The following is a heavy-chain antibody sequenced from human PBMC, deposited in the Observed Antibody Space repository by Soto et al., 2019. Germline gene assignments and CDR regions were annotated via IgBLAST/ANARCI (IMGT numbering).Heavy chain of an antibody. CDR3: ARHAGGQYNWFDP. V-gene: IGHV5-10-1*01. Sequence: PGESLKLSCKGSGYSFTSYCISWVRQMPGKGLERMGRIDPSDSYTNYSPSFQGHVTISADKSISTAYLQWSSLKASDTAMYYCARHAGGQYNWFDPWGQGTLVTVSS. CDR2: IDPSDSYT. J-gene: IGHJ5*02. D-gene: IGHD2-15*01. CDR1: GYSFTSYC.